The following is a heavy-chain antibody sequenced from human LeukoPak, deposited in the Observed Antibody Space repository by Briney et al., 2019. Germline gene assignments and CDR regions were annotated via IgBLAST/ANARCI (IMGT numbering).Heavy chain of an antibody. CDR2: IIPILGIA. V-gene: IGHV1-69*04. Sequence: GASVKVSCKASGGTFSSYAISWVRQAHGQGLEWMGRIIPILGIANYAQKFQGRVTITADKSTSTAYMELSSLRSEDTAVYYCARVSSGSYSSWGQGTLVTVSS. CDR3: ARVSSGSYSS. D-gene: IGHD1-26*01. J-gene: IGHJ4*02. CDR1: GGTFSSYA.